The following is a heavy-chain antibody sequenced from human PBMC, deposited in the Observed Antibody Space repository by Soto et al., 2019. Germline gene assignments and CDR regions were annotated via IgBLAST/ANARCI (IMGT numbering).Heavy chain of an antibody. V-gene: IGHV4-31*03. CDR2: IYYSGST. CDR3: ARDGGAAAGPYYYYGMDV. Sequence: SETLSLTCTFSGGSISSGGYYWSWIRQHPGKGLEWIGYIYYSGSTYYNPSLKSRVTISVDTSKNQFSLKLSSVTAADTAVYYCARDGGAAAGPYYYYGMDVWGQGTTVTVSS. J-gene: IGHJ6*02. D-gene: IGHD6-13*01. CDR1: GGSISSGGYY.